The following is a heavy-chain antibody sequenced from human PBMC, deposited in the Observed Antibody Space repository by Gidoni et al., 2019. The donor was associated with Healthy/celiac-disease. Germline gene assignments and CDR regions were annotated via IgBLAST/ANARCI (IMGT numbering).Heavy chain of an antibody. CDR3: ARRIWVGATTLQHYYYGMDV. CDR1: GFPFSSYS. D-gene: IGHD1-26*01. V-gene: IGHV3-48*01. Sequence: EVQLVESGGGLVQPGGSLRLSCASSGFPFSSYSMTGVRQAPGKGLEWVSYISSSSSTIYYADSVKGRFTISRDDAKNSLYLQMNSLRAEDTAVYYCARRIWVGATTLQHYYYGMDVWGQGTTVTVSS. CDR2: ISSSSSTI. J-gene: IGHJ6*02.